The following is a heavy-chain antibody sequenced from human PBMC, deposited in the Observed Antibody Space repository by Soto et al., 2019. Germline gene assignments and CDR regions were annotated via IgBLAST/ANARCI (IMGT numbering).Heavy chain of an antibody. CDR3: TTGSTMVRGVIGEVDY. Sequence: EVQLVESGGGLVKPGGSLRLSCAASGFTFSNAWMSWVRQAPGKGLEWVGRIKSKTDGGTTDYAAPVKGRFTISRDDSKNTLYLQMNSLKTEDTAVYYFTTGSTMVRGVIGEVDYWGQGTLVTVSS. D-gene: IGHD3-10*01. J-gene: IGHJ4*02. CDR2: IKSKTDGGTT. CDR1: GFTFSNAW. V-gene: IGHV3-15*01.